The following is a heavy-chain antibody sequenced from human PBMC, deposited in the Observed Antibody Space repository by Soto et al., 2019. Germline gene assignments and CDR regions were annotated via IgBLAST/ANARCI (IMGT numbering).Heavy chain of an antibody. CDR2: INHSGST. D-gene: IGHD2-2*01. CDR1: GGSFSGYY. Sequence: QVQLQQWGAGLLKPSETLSLTCAVYGGSFSGYYWSWIRQPPGKGLEWIGEINHSGSTNYNPSLKSRVTISVDTSKNQFSLKLSSVTAADTAVYYCARGKGYCSSTSCYYWPHYYYGMDVWGQGTTVTVSS. J-gene: IGHJ6*02. CDR3: ARGKGYCSSTSCYYWPHYYYGMDV. V-gene: IGHV4-34*01.